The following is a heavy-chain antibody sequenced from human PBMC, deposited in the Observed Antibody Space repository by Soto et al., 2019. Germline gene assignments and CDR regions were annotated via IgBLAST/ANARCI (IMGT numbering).Heavy chain of an antibody. CDR3: ARCLRLYGGNPLGY. CDR2: MNPNSGNT. V-gene: IGHV1-8*01. J-gene: IGHJ4*02. Sequence: QVQLVQSGAEVKKPGASVKVSCKASGYTFTSYDINWVRQATGQGLEWMGWMNPNSGNTGYAQKFQGRVTMTRNNSISTAYTELSSLRSEDTAVYYCARCLRLYGGNPLGYWGQKTLVTVSS. D-gene: IGHD2-15*01. CDR1: GYTFTSYD.